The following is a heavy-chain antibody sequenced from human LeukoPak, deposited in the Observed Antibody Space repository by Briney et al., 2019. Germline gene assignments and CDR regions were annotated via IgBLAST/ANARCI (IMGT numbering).Heavy chain of an antibody. CDR2: ISGSGGST. CDR3: ARDQYYGSGTYYNSSKGYFDY. V-gene: IGHV3-23*01. Sequence: GGSLRLSCAASGFTFSNYAMNWVRQAPGKGLEWVSAISGSGGSTYYADSVKGRFTISRDNAKKSLYLQMNSLRAEDTAVYYCARDQYYGSGTYYNSSKGYFDYWGQGTLVTVSS. D-gene: IGHD3-10*01. J-gene: IGHJ4*02. CDR1: GFTFSNYA.